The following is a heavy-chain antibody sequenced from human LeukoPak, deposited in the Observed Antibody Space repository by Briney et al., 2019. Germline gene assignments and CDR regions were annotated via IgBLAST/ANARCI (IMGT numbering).Heavy chain of an antibody. CDR2: ISGSGGST. Sequence: PGGSLRLSCAASGFTFSSYAMSWVRQAPGKGLEWVSAISGSGGSTYYADSVKGRFTISRDNSKNSLYLQMNSLRAEDTAVYYCAKGSSSYYFAFDIWGQGAMVTVSS. J-gene: IGHJ3*02. V-gene: IGHV3-23*01. CDR3: AKGSSSYYFAFDI. CDR1: GFTFSSYA. D-gene: IGHD6-13*01.